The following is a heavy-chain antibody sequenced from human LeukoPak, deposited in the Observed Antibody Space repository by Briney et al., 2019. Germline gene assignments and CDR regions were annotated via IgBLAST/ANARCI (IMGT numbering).Heavy chain of an antibody. CDR1: GFTVSSNY. D-gene: IGHD3-22*01. CDR2: IYSGGST. V-gene: IGHV3-53*01. Sequence: GGSLRLSCAASGFTVSSNYMSWVRQAPGKGLEGVSVIYSGGSTYYADSVKGRFTISRDNSKNTLYLQMNSLRAEDTAVYYCARGSDGYYYDSSGYYFDYWGQGTLVTVSS. CDR3: ARGSDGYYYDSSGYYFDY. J-gene: IGHJ4*02.